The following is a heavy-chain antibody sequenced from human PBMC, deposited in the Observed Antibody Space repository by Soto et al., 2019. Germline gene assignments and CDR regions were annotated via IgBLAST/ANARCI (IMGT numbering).Heavy chain of an antibody. D-gene: IGHD1-1*01. Sequence: SRPTLVNPKHSLTMTLTFSCFSLTSNELGVGWIRQPPGKALEWLALIYWDDDKRYSPSLRSRLTITKDTSKRQVVLTMTYMEPADTATYYCAHRLGGFTWNDGYLDYWGQRTLVTVSS. CDR1: CFSLTSNELG. J-gene: IGHJ4*02. CDR2: IYWDDDK. CDR3: AHRLGGFTWNDGYLDY. V-gene: IGHV2-5*02.